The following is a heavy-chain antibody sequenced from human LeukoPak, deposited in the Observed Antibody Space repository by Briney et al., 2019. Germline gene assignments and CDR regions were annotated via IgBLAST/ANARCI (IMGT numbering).Heavy chain of an antibody. J-gene: IGHJ4*02. Sequence: GGSLRLSCAASGFTFSTYAMSWVRQAPGMGLEWVSGNSASGETTYYADSVKGRFTISRDNSKNTLHPQMNSLRVEDTAVYYCAKAPVGWLRPLDYWGQGTLVTVSS. CDR1: GFTFSTYA. CDR3: AKAPVGWLRPLDY. CDR2: NSASGETT. D-gene: IGHD5-12*01. V-gene: IGHV3-23*01.